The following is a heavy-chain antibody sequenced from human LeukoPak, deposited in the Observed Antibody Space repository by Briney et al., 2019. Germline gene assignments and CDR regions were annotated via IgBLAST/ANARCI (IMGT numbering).Heavy chain of an antibody. V-gene: IGHV4-39*01. D-gene: IGHD1-26*01. CDR3: ARPPYSGGAFDI. CDR1: GGSISSSSYY. J-gene: IGHJ3*02. CDR2: IYYSGST. Sequence: SETLSLTCTVSGGSISSSSYYWGWIRQPPGKGLEWIGGIYYSGSTYYKPSLKSRVTISVDTSKNQFSLKLSSVTAADTAVYYCARPPYSGGAFDIWGQGTMVTVSS.